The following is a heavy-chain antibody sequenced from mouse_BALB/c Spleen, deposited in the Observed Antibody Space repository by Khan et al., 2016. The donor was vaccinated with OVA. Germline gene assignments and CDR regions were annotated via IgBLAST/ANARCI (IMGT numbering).Heavy chain of an antibody. V-gene: IGHV2-3*01. D-gene: IGHD1-1*01. Sequence: QVQLKQSGPGLVAPSQSLSITCTVSGFSLSSNGVSWVRQPPGKGLEWLGVIWGDGSTNYHSTLKSRLIISKDNSKSQVFLKLNSLQTDDTATYYCAKFTPDYYSMDYWGQGTSVTVSS. CDR3: AKFTPDYYSMDY. CDR2: IWGDGST. CDR1: GFSLSSNG. J-gene: IGHJ4*01.